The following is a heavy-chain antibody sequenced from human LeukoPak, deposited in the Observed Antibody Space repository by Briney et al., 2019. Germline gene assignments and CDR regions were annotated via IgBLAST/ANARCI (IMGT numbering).Heavy chain of an antibody. CDR1: GFTFSDHY. Sequence: PGGSLRLSCAASGFTFSDHYMSWIHQAPGKGLECVSYISSGGSTTYYTDSVKGRFTISRDNGKNALYLQMNSLRAEDTAVYYCARGIAADRGFDSWGQGTLVTVSS. CDR3: ARGIAADRGFDS. V-gene: IGHV3-11*01. CDR2: ISSGGSTT. D-gene: IGHD6-6*01. J-gene: IGHJ4*02.